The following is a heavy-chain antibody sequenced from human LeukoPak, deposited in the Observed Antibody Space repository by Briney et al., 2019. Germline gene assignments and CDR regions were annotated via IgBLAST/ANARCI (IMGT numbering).Heavy chain of an antibody. Sequence: GGSLRLSCAASGFTFSSYWMSWVRQAPGKGLEWVANIKQDGSEKYYVDSVKGRFTISRDNAKNSLYLQMDSLRAEDTAVYYCARDRYGDYFDYWGQGTLVTVSS. CDR2: IKQDGSEK. J-gene: IGHJ4*02. D-gene: IGHD4/OR15-4a*01. CDR3: ARDRYGDYFDY. CDR1: GFTFSSYW. V-gene: IGHV3-7*01.